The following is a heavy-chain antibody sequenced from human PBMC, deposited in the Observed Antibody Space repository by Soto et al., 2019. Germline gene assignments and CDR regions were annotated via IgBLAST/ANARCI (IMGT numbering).Heavy chain of an antibody. Sequence: SETLSLTYTVSGGSISSSSYYWGWIRQPPGKGLEWIGSIYYSGTTSFFPSYNPSLRSRVTISEDTSKNQFSLKLLSVTTADTAVYFCAAGEASSRNLAPYYLDFWGQGTLVTVSS. CDR2: IYYSGTTSFFP. CDR1: GGSISSSSYY. D-gene: IGHD6-13*01. J-gene: IGHJ4*02. CDR3: AAGEASSRNLAPYYLDF. V-gene: IGHV4-39*07.